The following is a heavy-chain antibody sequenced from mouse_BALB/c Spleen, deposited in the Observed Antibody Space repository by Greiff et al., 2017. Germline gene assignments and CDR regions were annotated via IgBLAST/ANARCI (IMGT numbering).Heavy chain of an antibody. V-gene: IGHV2-9*02. Sequence: VQLQESGPGLVAPSQSLSITCTVSGFSLTSYGVHWVRQPPGKGLEWLGVIWAGGSTNYNSALMSRLSISKDDSKSQVFLKMNSLQTDDTAMYYYARVPYYDGSIVVLDYWGQGTPLTVSS. CDR1: GFSLTSYG. J-gene: IGHJ2*01. D-gene: IGHD1-1*01. CDR2: IWAGGST. CDR3: ARVPYYDGSIVVLDY.